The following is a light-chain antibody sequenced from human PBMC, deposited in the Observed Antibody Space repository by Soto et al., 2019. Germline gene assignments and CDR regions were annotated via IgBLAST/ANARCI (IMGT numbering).Light chain of an antibody. CDR1: QNINSY. CDR3: QQTQSFPLT. CDR2: TAS. J-gene: IGKJ4*01. V-gene: IGKV1-39*01. Sequence: DIQMTQSPSSLSASAGDRVTITCRASQNINSYLNWYQQKPRKSPRLLIYTASILQTGVPSGFSGSGSGTDFTLTISSLQTEDFATYYCQQTQSFPLTFGGGTKVEIK.